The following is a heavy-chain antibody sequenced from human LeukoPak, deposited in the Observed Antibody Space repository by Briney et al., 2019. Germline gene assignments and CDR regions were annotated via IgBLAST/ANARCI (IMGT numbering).Heavy chain of an antibody. V-gene: IGHV1-46*01. CDR1: GYTFTSYY. J-gene: IGHJ3*02. Sequence: ASVKVSCKASGYTFTSYYMHWVRQAPGQGLEWMGIINPSGGSTSYAQKFQGRVTMTRDMSTSTVYMELSSLRSEDTAVYYCASISPSDAFGIWGQGTMVTVSS. CDR3: ASISPSDAFGI. CDR2: INPSGGST.